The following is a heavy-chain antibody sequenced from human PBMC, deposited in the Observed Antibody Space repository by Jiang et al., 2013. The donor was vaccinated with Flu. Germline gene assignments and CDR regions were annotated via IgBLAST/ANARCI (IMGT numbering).Heavy chain of an antibody. V-gene: IGHV3-33*01. J-gene: IGHJ2*01. CDR3: ARAIGRVGYFDL. D-gene: IGHD1-26*01. CDR2: IWYDGSDK. CDR1: GFIFSNYG. Sequence: VQLLESGGGVVQPGRSLRLSCAASGFIFSNYGMQWVRQAPGEGLEWVAVIWYDGSDKYYADSVKGRFTISRDNSKNTLYLQMNSLRAEDTAVYYXARAIGRVGYFDLWGLAPWSLSPQ.